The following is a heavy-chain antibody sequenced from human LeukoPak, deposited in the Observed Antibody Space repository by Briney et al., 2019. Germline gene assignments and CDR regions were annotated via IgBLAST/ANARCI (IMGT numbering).Heavy chain of an antibody. D-gene: IGHD3-10*01. CDR3: ARDLYGSGRYQRDY. CDR2: ISSSSSNI. Sequence: GGSLRLSCTASGFTFSNHGLHWVRQAPGKGLEWVSSISSSSSNIYYADSVKGRFTISGDNAKNSLYLQMNSLRAEDTAVYYCARDLYGSGRYQRDYWGQGTLVTVSS. J-gene: IGHJ4*02. CDR1: GFTFSNHG. V-gene: IGHV3-21*01.